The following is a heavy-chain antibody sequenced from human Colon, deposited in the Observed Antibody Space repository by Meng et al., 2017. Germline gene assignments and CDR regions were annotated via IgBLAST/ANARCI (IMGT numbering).Heavy chain of an antibody. CDR1: GFVFPSYA. J-gene: IGHJ4*02. CDR3: AKEIASRRPFDY. Sequence: LGSWCGVVHRGKSLILACATSGFVFPSYAMHGVCQAPGKGLEWVAVISYDGSQKFYADSVKGRFTFSRDFSKNTLYLQMNSLRAEDTAIYYCAKEIASRRPFDYWGQGTLVTVSS. D-gene: IGHD6-6*01. V-gene: IGHV3-30*07. CDR2: ISYDGSQK.